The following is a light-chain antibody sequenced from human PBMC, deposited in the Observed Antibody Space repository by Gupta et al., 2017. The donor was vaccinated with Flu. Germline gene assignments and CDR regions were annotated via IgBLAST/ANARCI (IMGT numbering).Light chain of an antibody. J-gene: IGLJ2*01. V-gene: IGLV1-47*01. CDR3: SAWDDNHRCVR. CDR1: GSNIGSNY. Sequence: QSVLTQPPSASGTPGQRVTISCSGSGSNIGSNYVYWYHHLPGAAPKLLIYRNKQRPSGVTARFSGSKSGTSAALAISGPRREDEGDYYCSAWDDNHRCVRFGGGTKLTVL. CDR2: RNK.